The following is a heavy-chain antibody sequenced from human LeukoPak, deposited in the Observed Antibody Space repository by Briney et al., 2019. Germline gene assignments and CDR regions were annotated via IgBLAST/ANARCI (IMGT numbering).Heavy chain of an antibody. CDR2: ISPYNGNT. CDR3: ARVVLYYGSGSRYYFDY. CDR1: GYTFTSYG. V-gene: IGHV1-18*01. Sequence: GASVKVSCKASGYTFTSYGISWLRQAPGQGLEWLGWISPYNGNTNYAQKLQGRVTMTTDTSTSTAYMELRSLRSDDTAVYYCARVVLYYGSGSRYYFDYWGQGTLVTVSS. D-gene: IGHD3-10*01. J-gene: IGHJ4*02.